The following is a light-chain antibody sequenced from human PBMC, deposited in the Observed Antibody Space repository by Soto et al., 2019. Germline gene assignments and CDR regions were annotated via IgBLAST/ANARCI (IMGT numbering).Light chain of an antibody. CDR2: EVT. CDR3: SSYAASNNFYFV. V-gene: IGLV2-8*01. CDR1: SSDVGGYNY. Sequence: QSALTQPPSASGSPGQSVTISCTGTSSDVGGYNYVSWYQQYPGRAPKLMIYEVTKRPSGVPDRFSGSKSGNTASLTVSGLQAADEGDYYCSSYAASNNFYFVFGGGTKLTVL. J-gene: IGLJ3*02.